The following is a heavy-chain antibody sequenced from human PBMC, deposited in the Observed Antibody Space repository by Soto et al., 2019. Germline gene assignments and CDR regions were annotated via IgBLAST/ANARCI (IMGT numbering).Heavy chain of an antibody. V-gene: IGHV4-31*03. Sequence: QVQLQESGPGLVKPSQTLSLTCTVSGGSISSGGYYWSWIRQHPGKGLEWIGYIYYSGSTYYNPSLKSRVTMSVDTSKNQFSLKLSSVTAADTAVYYCARGTHAGNAFDIWGQGTMVTVSS. J-gene: IGHJ3*02. D-gene: IGHD3-10*01. CDR2: IYYSGST. CDR1: GGSISSGGYY. CDR3: ARGTHAGNAFDI.